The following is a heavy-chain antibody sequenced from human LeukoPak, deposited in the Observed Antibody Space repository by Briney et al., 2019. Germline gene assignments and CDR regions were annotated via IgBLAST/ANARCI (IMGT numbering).Heavy chain of an antibody. CDR2: INAGNGNT. Sequence: GASVKVSCKASGYTFTSYAMHWVRQAPGQRPEWMGWINAGNGNTKYSQKFQGRVTITRDTSASTAYMELSSLRSEDTAVYYCARARASRYYFDYWGQGTLVTVSS. D-gene: IGHD3-16*02. CDR1: GYTFTSYA. V-gene: IGHV1-3*01. CDR3: ARARASRYYFDY. J-gene: IGHJ4*02.